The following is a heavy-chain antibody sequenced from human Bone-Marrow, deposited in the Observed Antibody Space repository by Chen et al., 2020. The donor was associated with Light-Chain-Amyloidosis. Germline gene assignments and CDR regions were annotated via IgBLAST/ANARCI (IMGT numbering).Heavy chain of an antibody. CDR2: IYYSGST. V-gene: IGHV4-39*01. Sequence: QLQLQESGPGLVKPSETLSLTCTVSGDSISSSNYYWGWIRQPPGKGLEWIGSIYYSGSTYYVPSLKSRVTLSVDTSKNQFSLKLSSVTAADTAVYYCAGWDCWSGFYPNPWGQGTLVTVSS. CDR3: AGWDCWSGFYPNP. J-gene: IGHJ5*02. CDR1: GDSISSSNYY. D-gene: IGHD3-3*01.